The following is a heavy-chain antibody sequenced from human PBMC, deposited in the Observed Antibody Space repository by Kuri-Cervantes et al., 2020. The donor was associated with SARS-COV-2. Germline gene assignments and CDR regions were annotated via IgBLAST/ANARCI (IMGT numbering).Heavy chain of an antibody. CDR1: GFSISSDYY. CDR3: ARGGYSSGWYAVD. D-gene: IGHD6-19*01. CDR2: IYYSGST. J-gene: IGHJ4*02. Sequence: SETLSLTCAVSGFSISSDYYWGWVRLPPGKGLEWIGYIYYSGSTNYNPSLKSRVTISVDTSKNQFSLKLSSVTAADTAVYYCARGGYSSGWYAVDWGQGTLVTVSS. V-gene: IGHV4-61*01.